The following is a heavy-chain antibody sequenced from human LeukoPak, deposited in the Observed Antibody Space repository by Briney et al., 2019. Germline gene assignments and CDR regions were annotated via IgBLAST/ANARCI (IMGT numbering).Heavy chain of an antibody. V-gene: IGHV3-23*01. CDR3: AAGGAFGLLDY. Sequence: GGSLRPSCAASGFTFSSYAMSWVRQAPGKGLEWVSAISGSGGSTYYADSVKGRFTISRDNAKNSLYLQMNSLRAEDTAVYYCAAGGAFGLLDYWGQGTLVTVSS. CDR1: GFTFSSYA. J-gene: IGHJ4*02. CDR2: ISGSGGST. D-gene: IGHD2/OR15-2a*01.